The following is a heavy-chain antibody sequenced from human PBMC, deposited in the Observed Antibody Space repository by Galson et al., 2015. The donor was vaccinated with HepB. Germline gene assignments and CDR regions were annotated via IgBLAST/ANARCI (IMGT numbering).Heavy chain of an antibody. CDR1: GFTFSSYG. D-gene: IGHD3-22*01. Sequence: SLRLSCAASGFTFSSYGMHWVRQAPGKGLEWVAVIWYDGSNKYYADSVKGRFTISRDNSKNTLYLQMNSLRAEDTAVYYCARGPLDYYDSSGTEDFDYWGQGTLVTVSS. V-gene: IGHV3-33*08. J-gene: IGHJ4*02. CDR2: IWYDGSNK. CDR3: ARGPLDYYDSSGTEDFDY.